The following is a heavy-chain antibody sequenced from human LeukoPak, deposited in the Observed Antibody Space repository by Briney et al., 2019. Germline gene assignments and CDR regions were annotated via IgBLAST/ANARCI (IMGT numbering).Heavy chain of an antibody. V-gene: IGHV4-31*03. J-gene: IGHJ4*02. CDR2: IYYSGST. D-gene: IGHD6-13*01. CDR3: ARVREATIAPFFDY. CDR1: GDSISSGDYY. Sequence: PSETLSLTCTVSGDSISSGDYYWTWLRQHPGKGLEWIGCIYYSGSTYYNLSLKSRFIISADTSKNHFSLKLSSVTAADTAVYYCARVREATIAPFFDYWGQGILVTVSS.